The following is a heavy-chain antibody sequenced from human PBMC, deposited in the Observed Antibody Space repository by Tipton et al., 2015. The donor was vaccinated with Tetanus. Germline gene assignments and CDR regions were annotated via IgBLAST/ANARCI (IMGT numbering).Heavy chain of an antibody. CDR2: IKHDGSDK. Sequence: SLRLSCEASGFTFSRYWMSWVRQAPGKGLEWVANIKHDGSDKYYVDSVKGRFTIARDNAKNYLYLQMNSLRAEDTAVYSWGKSNWICLGAFDMWGQGTMVTVSS. J-gene: IGHJ3*02. D-gene: IGHD2-2*03. V-gene: IGHV3-7*01. CDR1: GFTFSRYW. CDR3: GKSNWICLGAFDM.